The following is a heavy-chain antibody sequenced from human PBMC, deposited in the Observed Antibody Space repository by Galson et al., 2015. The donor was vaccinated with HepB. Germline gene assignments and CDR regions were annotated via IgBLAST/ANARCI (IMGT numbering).Heavy chain of an antibody. J-gene: IGHJ4*02. V-gene: IGHV3-74*01. Sequence: SLRLSCAASGFTFSSYWMDWVRQVPGKGLVWVTDINTDGSNTRYADSVRGRFTISRDNAKNTLYLQMDSLRVDDTAVYYCARGGVVGGMDYWGQGALVTVSS. CDR2: INTDGSNT. D-gene: IGHD6-19*01. CDR1: GFTFSSYW. CDR3: ARGGVVGGMDY.